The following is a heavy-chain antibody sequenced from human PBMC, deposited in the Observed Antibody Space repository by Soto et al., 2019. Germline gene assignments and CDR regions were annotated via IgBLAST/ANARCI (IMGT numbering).Heavy chain of an antibody. Sequence: PAGSLRLSCGASGFTFSSYGFTWICQAQRKGQEWVANIKQDGSEKYYVDSVKGRFTISRDNAKNSLYLQMKSLRAEDTVVYYCAKGGWSGTMIVVVDGFDIWGQGTMVTVSS. V-gene: IGHV3-7*03. D-gene: IGHD3-22*01. CDR3: AKGGWSGTMIVVVDGFDI. CDR1: GFTFSSYG. J-gene: IGHJ3*02. CDR2: IKQDGSEK.